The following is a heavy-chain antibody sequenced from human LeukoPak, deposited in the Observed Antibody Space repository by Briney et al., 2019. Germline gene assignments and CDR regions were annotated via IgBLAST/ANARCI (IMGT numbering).Heavy chain of an antibody. Sequence: GGSLRLSCAAPGFTVSSNYMSWVRQAPGKGLEWVSVIYSGGSTYYADSVKGRFTISRDNSKNTLYLQMNSLRAEDTAVYYCARGYSYGPPLYFDYWGQGTLVTVSS. CDR3: ARGYSYGPPLYFDY. J-gene: IGHJ4*02. D-gene: IGHD5-18*01. CDR2: IYSGGST. CDR1: GFTVSSNY. V-gene: IGHV3-66*01.